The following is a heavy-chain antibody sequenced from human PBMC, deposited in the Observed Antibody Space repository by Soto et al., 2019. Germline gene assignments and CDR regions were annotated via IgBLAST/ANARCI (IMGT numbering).Heavy chain of an antibody. D-gene: IGHD3-10*01. CDR2: IYYSGST. Sequence: SGTLSLTCTFSGGSVSSCSYYWSWIRQPPGKGLEWIGYIYYSGSTNYNPSLKSRVTISVDTSKNQFSLKLSSVTAADTAVYYCARGDGSGSYLLDYWGQGTLVTVSS. CDR1: GGSVSSCSYY. CDR3: ARGDGSGSYLLDY. V-gene: IGHV4-61*01. J-gene: IGHJ4*02.